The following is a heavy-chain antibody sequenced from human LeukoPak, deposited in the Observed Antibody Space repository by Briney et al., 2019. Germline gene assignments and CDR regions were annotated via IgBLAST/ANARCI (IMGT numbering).Heavy chain of an antibody. Sequence: SETLSLTCAVYGGSFSGYYWGWIRQPPGKGLEWIGSIYYSGSTYYNPSLKSRVTISVDTSKNQFSLKLSSVTAADTAVYYCARVRWGIQLSSGPSFDYWGQGTLVTVSS. V-gene: IGHV4-39*01. CDR1: GGSFSGYY. J-gene: IGHJ4*02. CDR3: ARVRWGIQLSSGPSFDY. CDR2: IYYSGST. D-gene: IGHD5-18*01.